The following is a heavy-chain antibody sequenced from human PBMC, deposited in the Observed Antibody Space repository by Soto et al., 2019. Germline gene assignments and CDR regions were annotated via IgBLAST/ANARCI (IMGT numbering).Heavy chain of an antibody. Sequence: DVQLVESGGGLVQPGGSLRLSCEASGFTFSGKKYLTWVRQAPGKGPEWVSALYDTDGTFYADSVKGRFTISKDNSKNTFYLQMNSLRLDDTAVYYCATWLQREHGFDIWGLGTMVTVSS. V-gene: IGHV3-66*01. CDR3: ATWLQREHGFDI. CDR1: GFTFSGKKY. D-gene: IGHD3-10*01. CDR2: LYDTDGT. J-gene: IGHJ3*02.